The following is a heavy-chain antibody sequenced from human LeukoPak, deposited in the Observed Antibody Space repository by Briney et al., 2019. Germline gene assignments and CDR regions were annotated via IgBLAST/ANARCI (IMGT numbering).Heavy chain of an antibody. D-gene: IGHD2-15*01. Sequence: GGSLRLSCAASGFTFSSYGMHWVRQAPGKGLEWVAVIWYDGSNKHYADSVKGRFTISRDNSKNTLYLQMNSLRAEDTAVYYCARDGSGGPSMDVWGQGTTVTVSS. J-gene: IGHJ6*02. V-gene: IGHV3-33*01. CDR3: ARDGSGGPSMDV. CDR1: GFTFSSYG. CDR2: IWYDGSNK.